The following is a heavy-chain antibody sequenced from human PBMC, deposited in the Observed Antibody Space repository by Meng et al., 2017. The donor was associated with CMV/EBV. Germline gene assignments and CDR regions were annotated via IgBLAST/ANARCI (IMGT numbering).Heavy chain of an antibody. D-gene: IGHD6-6*01. J-gene: IGHJ4*02. CDR1: GFTFSSYA. CDR3: AKRPFSYSSSPY. CDR2: ISGSGGST. V-gene: IGHV3-23*01. Sequence: GGSLRLSCAASGFTFSSYAMSWVRQAPGKGLEWVSAISGSGGSTYYAGSVKGRFTISRDNSKNTLYLQMNSLRAEDTAVYYCAKRPFSYSSSPYWGQGTLVTVSS.